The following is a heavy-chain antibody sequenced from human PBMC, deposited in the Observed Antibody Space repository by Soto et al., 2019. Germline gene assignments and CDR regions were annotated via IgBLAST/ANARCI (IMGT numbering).Heavy chain of an antibody. J-gene: IGHJ5*02. CDR2: IDSSGEK. Sequence: QFTLKESGPVLVKPTETLTLRCTVSGLSITDSEMGVSWIRQPPGQPLEWLAHIDSSGEKSYRTFLKSRLAISKDTSKSQIVLTMTNMDPADTATYYCARRHLAVAVSPWFDPWGQGIPVNVSS. V-gene: IGHV2-26*01. D-gene: IGHD6-19*01. CDR1: GLSITDSEMG. CDR3: ARRHLAVAVSPWFDP.